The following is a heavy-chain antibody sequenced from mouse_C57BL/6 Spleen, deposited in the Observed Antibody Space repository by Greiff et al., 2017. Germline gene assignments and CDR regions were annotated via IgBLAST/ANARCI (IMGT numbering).Heavy chain of an antibody. Sequence: EVQLQQSGPVLVKPGASVKMSCKASGYTFTDYYMNWVKQSHGKSLEWIGVINPYNGGTSYNQKFKGKATLTVDKSSSTAYMELNSLTSEDSAVYYGARGDYGGVDAMDYWGQGTSVTVAS. CDR2: INPYNGGT. V-gene: IGHV1-19*01. J-gene: IGHJ4*01. CDR3: ARGDYGGVDAMDY. D-gene: IGHD2-4*01. CDR1: GYTFTDYY.